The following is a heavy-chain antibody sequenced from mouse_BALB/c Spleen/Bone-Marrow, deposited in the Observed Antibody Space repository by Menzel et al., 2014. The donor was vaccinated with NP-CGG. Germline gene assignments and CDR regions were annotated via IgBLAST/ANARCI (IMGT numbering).Heavy chain of an antibody. J-gene: IGHJ2*01. CDR1: GFSLTSXG. Sequence: QVQLKQSGPGLGAPSQSLSITCTVSGFSLTSXGXHWVXQPLXXGLEWLXVIWAGGSTNYNSALMSRLSISKDNSKSQVFLRRNSLQTDDTAMYYCARRGDGYYLDYWGQGTTLTVSS. V-gene: IGHV2-9*02. D-gene: IGHD2-3*01. CDR3: ARRGDGYYLDY. CDR2: IWAGGST.